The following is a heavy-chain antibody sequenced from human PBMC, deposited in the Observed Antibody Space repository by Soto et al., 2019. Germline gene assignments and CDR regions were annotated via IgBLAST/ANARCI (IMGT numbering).Heavy chain of an antibody. J-gene: IGHJ4*02. D-gene: IGHD2-15*01. CDR3: ARDRSWEVVVVVVAAKYPEIQTSFDY. CDR2: ISYDGSNK. CDR1: GVTFSSYA. V-gene: IGHV3-30-3*01. Sequence: GGSLSLSCAASGVTFSSYAMHWVRPAPGKGLEWVAVISYDGSNKYYADSVKGRFTISRDNSKNTLYLQMNSLRAEDTAVYYCARDRSWEVVVVVVAAKYPEIQTSFDYWGQGTLVTVSS.